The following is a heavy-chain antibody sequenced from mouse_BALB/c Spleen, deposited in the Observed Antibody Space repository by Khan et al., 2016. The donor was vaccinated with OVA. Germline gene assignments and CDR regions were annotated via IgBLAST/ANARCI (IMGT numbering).Heavy chain of an antibody. Sequence: QVQLQQSGPGLVAPSQSLSITCTVSAFSLSRYNIHWVRQPPGKGLEWLGMIWGGGGTDYNSTLKSRLNISKDNSKSQVFLKLNRLQTDDTAMYYCARAYYRYDGYYAMDYWGQGTSVTVSS. D-gene: IGHD2-14*01. J-gene: IGHJ4*01. V-gene: IGHV2-6-4*01. CDR3: ARAYYRYDGYYAMDY. CDR2: IWGGGGT. CDR1: AFSLSRYN.